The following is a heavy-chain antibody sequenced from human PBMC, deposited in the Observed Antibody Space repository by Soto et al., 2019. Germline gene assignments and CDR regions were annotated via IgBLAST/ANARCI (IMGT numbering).Heavy chain of an antibody. CDR3: AKDSGYYYGSGSYYN. Sequence: GGSLRLSCAASGFTFDDYAMHWVRQAPGKGLEWVSGTSWNSGSIGYADSVKGRFTISRDNAKNSLYLQMYSLRAEDTALYYCAKDSGYYYGSGSYYNWGQGTLVTVSS. D-gene: IGHD3-10*01. CDR2: TSWNSGSI. V-gene: IGHV3-9*01. CDR1: GFTFDDYA. J-gene: IGHJ4*02.